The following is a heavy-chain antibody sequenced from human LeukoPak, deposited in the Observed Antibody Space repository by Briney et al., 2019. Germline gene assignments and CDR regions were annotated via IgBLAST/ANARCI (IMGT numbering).Heavy chain of an antibody. D-gene: IGHD5-12*01. CDR3: ARVGGYDDYYYYYYMDV. Sequence: GGSLRLSCAASGFTFDDYAMHWVRQAPGKGLEWVSGINWNGGSTGYADSVKGRFTISRDNAKNSLYLQMNSLRAEDTALYYCARVGGYDDYYYYYYMDVWGKGTTVTVSS. J-gene: IGHJ6*03. CDR2: INWNGGST. CDR1: GFTFDDYA. V-gene: IGHV3-20*04.